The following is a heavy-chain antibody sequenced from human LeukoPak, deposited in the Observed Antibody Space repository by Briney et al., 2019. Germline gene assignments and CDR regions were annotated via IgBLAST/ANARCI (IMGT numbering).Heavy chain of an antibody. Sequence: SETLSLTCAVSGGSINDYYWSWIRQPPGKGLEWIGYIYCNGETNYNPAFRSRLTLSVDTSKNQLSLELRSVSAADTAVYYCARQPGGTAAFDIWGQGTMVTVSS. CDR2: IYCNGET. CDR1: GGSINDYY. V-gene: IGHV4-59*08. CDR3: ARQPGGTAAFDI. J-gene: IGHJ3*02.